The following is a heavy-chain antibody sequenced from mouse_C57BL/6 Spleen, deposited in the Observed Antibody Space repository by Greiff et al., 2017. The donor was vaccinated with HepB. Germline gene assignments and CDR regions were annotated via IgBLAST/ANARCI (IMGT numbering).Heavy chain of an antibody. V-gene: IGHV1-66*01. CDR3: ARRRGSDWYFDV. CDR1: GYSFTSYY. Sequence: VKLVESGPELVKPGASVKISCKASGYSFTSYYIHWVKQRPGQGLEWIGWIYPGSGNTKYNEKFKGKATLTADTSSSTAYMQLSSLTSEDSAVYYCARRRGSDWYFDVWGTGTTVTVSS. D-gene: IGHD1-1*01. J-gene: IGHJ1*03. CDR2: IYPGSGNT.